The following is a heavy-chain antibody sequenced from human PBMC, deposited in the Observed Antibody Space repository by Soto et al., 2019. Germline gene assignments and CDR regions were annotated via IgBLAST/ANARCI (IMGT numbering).Heavy chain of an antibody. V-gene: IGHV4-30-2*01. CDR2: IYHSGST. J-gene: IGHJ4*02. CDR3: ARGFQWYFEY. D-gene: IGHD6-19*01. CDR1: VGSISSGGYS. Sequence: TLSLTCAFSVGSISSGGYSCSWIRQPPWKGLERIGYIYHSGSTYYNPSLKSRVNISVDRSKNQFSLKLSSVTAADTAVYYCARGFQWYFEYLGQGTLVNVSS.